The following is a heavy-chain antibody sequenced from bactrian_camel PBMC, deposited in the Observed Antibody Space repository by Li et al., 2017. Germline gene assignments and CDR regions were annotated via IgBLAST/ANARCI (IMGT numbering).Heavy chain of an antibody. V-gene: IGHV3-2*01. Sequence: HVQLVESGGGLVQPGGSLRLSCAGYGFTFSSYYMSWVRQAPGKGLEWVCSIHTDGSSTYYADSVKGRFTISRDNGKNTLYLQMNSLKPEDTAVYYCAAEHCGGNAPHEYNYFGQGTQVTVS. D-gene: IGHD2*01. CDR2: IHTDGSST. CDR1: GFTFSSYY. J-gene: IGHJ4*01. CDR3: AAEHCGGNAPHEYNY.